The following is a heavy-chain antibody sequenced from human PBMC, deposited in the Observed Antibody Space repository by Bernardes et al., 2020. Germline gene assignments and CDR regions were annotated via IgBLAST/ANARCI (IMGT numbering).Heavy chain of an antibody. CDR3: ARGGAGYCSGGSYLCYYYYGMDV. J-gene: IGHJ6*04. D-gene: IGHD2-15*01. Sequence: SETLSLTCTVSGGSISSYYWSWIRQPPGKGLEWIGYIYYSGSTNYNPSLKSRVTISVDTSKNQFSLKLSSVTAADTAVYYCARGGAGYCSGGSYLCYYYYGMDVWGKGTTVTVSS. CDR2: IYYSGST. CDR1: GGSISSYY. V-gene: IGHV4-59*01.